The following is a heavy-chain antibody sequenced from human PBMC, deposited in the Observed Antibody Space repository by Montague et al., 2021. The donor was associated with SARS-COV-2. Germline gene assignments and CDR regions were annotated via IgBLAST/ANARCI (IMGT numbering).Heavy chain of an antibody. J-gene: IGHJ4*02. CDR1: GFTFDDYG. V-gene: IGHV3-21*01. CDR2: ISRNSDDI. Sequence: SLRLSCAASGFTFDDYGMSWVRQAPGKGLEWVSSISRNSDDIYHADSVKGRFAISRDNAQNSLYLQMHSLRAEDSAVYYCARDCSGGSCYSITGAPGFDCWGQGTLVTVSS. CDR3: ARDCSGGSCYSITGAPGFDC. D-gene: IGHD2-15*01.